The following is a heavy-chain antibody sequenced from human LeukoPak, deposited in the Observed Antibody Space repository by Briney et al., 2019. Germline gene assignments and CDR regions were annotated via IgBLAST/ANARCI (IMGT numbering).Heavy chain of an antibody. D-gene: IGHD4-17*01. J-gene: IGHJ5*02. CDR1: GFTFRDDT. Sequence: GGSLRLSSAAPGFTFRDDTMNWVLQSPGKGLQLVSYVSFGSSYISYADSLKGRFTISRGDAKSSVYLEMNRLRAEDTAVYYCARASTEYAVTDGFDTWGPGTLVTVSS. CDR3: ARASTEYAVTDGFDT. V-gene: IGHV3-21*01. CDR2: VSFGSSYI.